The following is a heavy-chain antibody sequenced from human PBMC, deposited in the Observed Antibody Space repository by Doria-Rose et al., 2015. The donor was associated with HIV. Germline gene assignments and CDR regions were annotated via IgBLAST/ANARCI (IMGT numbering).Heavy chain of an antibody. CDR1: GASVSSRGYY. D-gene: IGHD3-3*01. J-gene: IGHJ4*02. Sequence: QLQLQESGPGLVKPSETLSLTCSVSGASVSSRGYYWNWIRQVPGKGLESLGYTYYTGTSDYSPSLKSRLNMAVDTSKNQFSLKLSFVTVADTAVYYCARMGSYMELDYWGQGAMV. CDR3: ARMGSYMELDY. V-gene: IGHV4-31*03. CDR2: TYYTGTS.